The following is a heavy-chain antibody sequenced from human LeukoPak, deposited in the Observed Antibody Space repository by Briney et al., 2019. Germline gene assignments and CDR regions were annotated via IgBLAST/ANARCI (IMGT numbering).Heavy chain of an antibody. D-gene: IGHD3-10*01. CDR1: VGSISSSSYY. V-gene: IGHV4-39*07. Sequence: SETLSLTCTVSVGSISSSSYYWAWIRQPPGKGLEWIGTIYYSGITYYNPSLKSRVTMSRDTSKNQFSLKLSSVTAADTAVYYCSTMVRGVIPPTYWGQGALVTVSS. J-gene: IGHJ4*02. CDR2: IYYSGIT. CDR3: STMVRGVIPPTY.